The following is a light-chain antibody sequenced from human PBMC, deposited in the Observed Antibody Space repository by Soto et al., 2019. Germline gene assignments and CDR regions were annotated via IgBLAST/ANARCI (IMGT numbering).Light chain of an antibody. CDR3: CSYAGGNTWV. CDR2: EDN. J-gene: IGLJ3*02. Sequence: QSVLSQPASVSGSPGQSVTISCTGSSSDVGVFNLVSWYQQFPGTAPKVMIYEDNKRPSGISTRFSGSKSGNTAYLTIFGLQAEDEADYYCCSYAGGNTWVFGGGTKLTVL. CDR1: SSDVGVFNL. V-gene: IGLV2-23*01.